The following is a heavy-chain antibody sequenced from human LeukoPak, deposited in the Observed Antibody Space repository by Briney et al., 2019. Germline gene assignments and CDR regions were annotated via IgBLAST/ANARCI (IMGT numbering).Heavy chain of an antibody. J-gene: IGHJ4*02. Sequence: GGSLRLSCTVSGFTVSSNSMSWVRQAPGKGLEWVSFIYSGTIHYSDSVKGRFTISRDNSKNTLYLQMNSLRAEDTAVYYCARDRLHYGEYEKTFDYWGQGTLVTVSS. CDR2: IYSGTI. V-gene: IGHV3-53*01. CDR3: ARDRLHYGEYEKTFDY. D-gene: IGHD4-17*01. CDR1: GFTVSSNS.